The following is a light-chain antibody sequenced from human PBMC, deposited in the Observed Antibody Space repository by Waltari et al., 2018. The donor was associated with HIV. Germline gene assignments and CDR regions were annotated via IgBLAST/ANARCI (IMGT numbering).Light chain of an antibody. Sequence: ETVLTQSPARLSLSPGERATPSLRANQSVSDFLAWYRQTPGQPPRLLIYDASTRATGTPALFSGSGSGTDFTLTISSLEPEDFAVYYCQQRSHWPLTFGGGTKVEMK. CDR2: DAS. J-gene: IGKJ4*01. V-gene: IGKV3-11*01. CDR3: QQRSHWPLT. CDR1: QSVSDF.